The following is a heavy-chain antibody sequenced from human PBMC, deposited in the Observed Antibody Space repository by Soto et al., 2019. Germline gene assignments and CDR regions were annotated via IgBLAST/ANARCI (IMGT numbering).Heavy chain of an antibody. CDR3: ARRGSGSYYDY. Sequence: EVQLLESGGGLVPPGGSLRLSCAASGFTFSSYAMRWVRQAPVKGLEWVSAISGSGGSTYYADSVNGRFTISRDNSKNTLYLQMNSLIAEDTAVYYCARRGSGSYYDYWGQGTLVTVSS. CDR1: GFTFSSYA. V-gene: IGHV3-23*01. CDR2: ISGSGGST. D-gene: IGHD1-26*01. J-gene: IGHJ4*02.